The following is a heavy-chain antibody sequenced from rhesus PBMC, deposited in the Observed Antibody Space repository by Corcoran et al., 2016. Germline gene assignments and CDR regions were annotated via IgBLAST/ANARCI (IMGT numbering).Heavy chain of an antibody. Sequence: QVQLQESGPGLVKPSETLSLTCAVSGGSISGGYDWSWIRQPPGKGLEWIGYIYGNSGSTNYNPSLKNRVTISKDTSKNQFSLKLSSVTAADTAVYYCARLTGGCGDGNSLDVWGRGVLVTVSS. D-gene: IGHD5-12*01. V-gene: IGHV4-76*01. CDR1: GGSISGGYD. CDR2: IYGNSGST. CDR3: ARLTGGCGDGNSLDV. J-gene: IGHJ5-2*02.